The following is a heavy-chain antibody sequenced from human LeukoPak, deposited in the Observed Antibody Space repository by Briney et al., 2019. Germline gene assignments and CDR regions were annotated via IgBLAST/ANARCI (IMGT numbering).Heavy chain of an antibody. CDR2: INNSGGTM. Sequence: AGGSLRLSCAASGFTFSTYEMNWVRQAPGKGLEWLSYINNSGGTMYYADSVKGRFTISRDNAKNSLYLQMNSLRAEDTAVYYCATKHDYWGQGTLVTVSS. CDR1: GFTFSTYE. CDR3: ATKHDY. J-gene: IGHJ4*02. V-gene: IGHV3-48*03.